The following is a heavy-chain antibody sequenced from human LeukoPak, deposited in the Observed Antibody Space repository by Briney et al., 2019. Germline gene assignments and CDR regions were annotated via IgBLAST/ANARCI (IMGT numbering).Heavy chain of an antibody. CDR2: IHNGGDNT. J-gene: IGHJ5*02. CDR1: GFTLINYA. CDR3: ASLYGSGPNWFDP. Sequence: GGSLRLSCAASGFTLINYATNWVRQAPGKGLEWVSVIHNGGDNTYYADSVKGRFTISRDNSMNVLYLQMNSLRAEDTAVYYCASLYGSGPNWFDPWGQGTLVTVSS. D-gene: IGHD3-10*01. V-gene: IGHV3-23*01.